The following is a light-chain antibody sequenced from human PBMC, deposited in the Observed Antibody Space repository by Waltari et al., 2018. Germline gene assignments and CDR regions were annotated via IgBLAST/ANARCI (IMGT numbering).Light chain of an antibody. CDR3: QSYDSSNQGV. V-gene: IGLV6-57*02. CDR2: EDN. Sequence: NFMLTQPHSVSESPGKTVTISCTGSSGSISRHYVQWYQLRPGSAPTTVIYEDNQRPSGVPDRFSGSIDTSSNSASLTISGLKTEDEAGYCCQSYDSSNQGVFGGGTKLTVL. CDR1: SGSISRHY. J-gene: IGLJ2*01.